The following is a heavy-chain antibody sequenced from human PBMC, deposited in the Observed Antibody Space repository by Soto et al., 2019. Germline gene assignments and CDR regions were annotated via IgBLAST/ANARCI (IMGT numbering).Heavy chain of an antibody. J-gene: IGHJ4*02. CDR3: ASGIQLWLRRINNGYSG. Sequence: QVQLVQSGAEVKKPESSVKVSCKAPGGTFSTYAISWVRQAPGQGLEWMGGIIPMFGTVNYAQRFQYRVTITADESTNTVYMELSSLRSEDTAVYFCASGIQLWLRRINNGYSGWGQGTLVTVSS. V-gene: IGHV1-69*12. CDR2: IIPMFGTV. D-gene: IGHD5-18*01. CDR1: GGTFSTYA.